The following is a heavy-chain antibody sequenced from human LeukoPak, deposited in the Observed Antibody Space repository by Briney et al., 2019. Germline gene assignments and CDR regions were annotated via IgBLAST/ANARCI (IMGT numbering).Heavy chain of an antibody. CDR1: GGSISSGGYY. J-gene: IGHJ4*02. CDR2: IYHSGST. D-gene: IGHD3-3*01. CDR3: AREPNDFWSGYPIDY. V-gene: IGHV4-30-2*01. Sequence: SQTLSLTCTVSGGSISSGGYYWSWIRQPPGKGLEWIGYIYHSGSTYYNPSLKSRVTISVDRSKNQFSLKLSSVTAADTAVYYCAREPNDFWSGYPIDYWGQGTLVTVSS.